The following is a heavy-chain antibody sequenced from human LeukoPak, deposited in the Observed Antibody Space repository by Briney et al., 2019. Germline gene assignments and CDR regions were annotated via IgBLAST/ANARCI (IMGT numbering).Heavy chain of an antibody. D-gene: IGHD1-7*01. CDR3: ARHQSITETTAYYYYGMDV. J-gene: IGHJ6*02. V-gene: IGHV3-53*01. Sequence: GGSLRLSCAASGFTFSSNYMSWVRQAPGKGLEWVSVIYSGGSTYYADSVKGRFTISRDNSKNTLYLQMNSLRAEDTAVYYCARHQSITETTAYYYYGMDVWGQGTTVTVSS. CDR2: IYSGGST. CDR1: GFTFSSNY.